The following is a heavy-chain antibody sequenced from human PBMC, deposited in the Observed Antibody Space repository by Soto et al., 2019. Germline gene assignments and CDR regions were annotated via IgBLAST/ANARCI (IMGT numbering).Heavy chain of an antibody. CDR3: IVMPGTTGGGYYYAMDV. Sequence: ASVKVSCKASGYTFTSYAMHWVRQAPGQRLEWMGWINAGNGNTKYSQKFQGRVTITRDTSASTAYMELSSLRSEDTALYYCIVMPGTTGGGYYYAMDVWRQGNTVTVS. V-gene: IGHV1-3*01. CDR1: GYTFTSYA. CDR2: INAGNGNT. D-gene: IGHD1-7*01. J-gene: IGHJ6*02.